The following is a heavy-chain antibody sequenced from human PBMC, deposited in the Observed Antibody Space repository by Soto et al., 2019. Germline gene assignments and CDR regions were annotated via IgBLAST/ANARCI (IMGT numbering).Heavy chain of an antibody. D-gene: IGHD5-18*01. J-gene: IGHJ4*02. CDR3: ARDQPGYSYGYGLGY. CDR2: ISSSSSYR. CDR1: GFTFSIDS. V-gene: IGHV3-21*01. Sequence: EVQLVESGGGLVKPGGSLRLSCAASGFTFSIDSMNWVRQAPGKGLEWVSSISSSSSYRYYADSVSGRFTISRDNAKNSLYLQMNSLRAEDTAVYYCARDQPGYSYGYGLGYWGQGTLVTVSS.